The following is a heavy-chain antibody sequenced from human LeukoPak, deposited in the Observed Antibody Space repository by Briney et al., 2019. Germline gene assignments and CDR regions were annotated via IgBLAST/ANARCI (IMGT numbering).Heavy chain of an antibody. D-gene: IGHD3-3*01. V-gene: IGHV4-59*11. CDR3: ARAYYDFWSGYYDITPLDYYYYYNDV. CDR1: GGSISSHY. Sequence: SETLSLTCTVSGGSISSHYWSWIRQPPGKGLEWIGYIYYSGSTNYNPSLKSRVTISVDTSKNQFSLKLSSVTAADTAVYYCARAYYDFWSGYYDITPLDYYYYYNDVWGKGTTVTSS. CDR2: IYYSGST. J-gene: IGHJ6*03.